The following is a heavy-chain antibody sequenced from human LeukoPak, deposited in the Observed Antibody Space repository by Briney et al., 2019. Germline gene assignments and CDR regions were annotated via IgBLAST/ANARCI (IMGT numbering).Heavy chain of an antibody. D-gene: IGHD3-3*01. V-gene: IGHV4-59*01. CDR3: ARLAGDYDFWSGYRGGYFDY. CDR2: IYYSGST. J-gene: IGHJ4*02. Sequence: PSETLSLTCTVSGGSISSYYWSWIRQPPGKGLEWIGYIYYSGSTNYNPSRKSRVTISVDTSKNQFSLKLSSVTAADTAVYYCARLAGDYDFWSGYRGGYFDYWGQGTLVTVSS. CDR1: GGSISSYY.